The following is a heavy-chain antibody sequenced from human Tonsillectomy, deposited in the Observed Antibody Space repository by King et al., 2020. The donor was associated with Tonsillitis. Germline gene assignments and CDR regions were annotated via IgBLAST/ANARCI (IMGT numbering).Heavy chain of an antibody. D-gene: IGHD3-3*01. V-gene: IGHV3-23*04. CDR3: AKGGCHYDFWGGDYYFDF. J-gene: IGHJ4*02. CDR2: ISGSGGST. CDR1: GFAFSSSA. Sequence: VQLVESGGGLVQPGGSLRLSCTASGFAFSSSALSWVRQAPGKGLEWVSAISGSGGSTYYADSVKGRFTISRDNSKNTLYLQMNSLRAEDTAVYYCAKGGCHYDFWGGDYYFDFWGQGTLVTVSS.